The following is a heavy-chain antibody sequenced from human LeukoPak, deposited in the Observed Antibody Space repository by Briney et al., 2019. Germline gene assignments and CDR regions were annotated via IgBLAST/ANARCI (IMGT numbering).Heavy chain of an antibody. D-gene: IGHD1-26*01. J-gene: IGHJ4*02. CDR2: IGDGGGST. V-gene: IGHV3-23*01. Sequence: HPGGSLRLSCAASGFTFSSYAMSWVRQAPGKGLEWVSTIGDGGGSTYYADSVKGRYTISRDNSKNTLYLQMNSLRAEDTAVYYCAKHLFIVGATSLDYWGQGTLVTVSS. CDR1: GFTFSSYA. CDR3: AKHLFIVGATSLDY.